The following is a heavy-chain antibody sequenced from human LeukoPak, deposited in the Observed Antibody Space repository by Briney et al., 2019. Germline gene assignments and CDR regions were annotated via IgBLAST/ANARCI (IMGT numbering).Heavy chain of an antibody. CDR2: IISSSSTI. V-gene: IGHV3-48*01. Sequence: GGSLRLSCAASGFTFSSYEMNWVRQAPGKGLEWVSYIISSSSTIYYADSVKGRFTISRDNAKNSLYLQMNSLRAEDTAVYYCARGGNYYNEAFDIWGQGTMVTVSS. D-gene: IGHD1-26*01. CDR1: GFTFSSYE. CDR3: ARGGNYYNEAFDI. J-gene: IGHJ3*02.